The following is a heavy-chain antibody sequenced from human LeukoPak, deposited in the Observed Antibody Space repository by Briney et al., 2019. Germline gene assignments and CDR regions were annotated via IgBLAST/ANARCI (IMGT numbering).Heavy chain of an antibody. CDR2: INWKSDKI. V-gene: IGHV3-9*01. J-gene: IGHJ4*02. CDR1: GYSFDEYA. D-gene: IGHD5-18*01. CDR3: ARETGYSYGYDY. Sequence: GRSLRLSCAGSGYSFDEYAMHWVRQAPGKGLEWVSGINWKSDKIGYADSVKGRFTIPRDNSKNTLYLQMNSLRAEDTAVYYCARETGYSYGYDYWGQGTLVTVSS.